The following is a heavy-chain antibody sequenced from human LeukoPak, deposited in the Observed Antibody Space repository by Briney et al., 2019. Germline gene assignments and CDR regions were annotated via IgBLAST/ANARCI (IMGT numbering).Heavy chain of an antibody. D-gene: IGHD2-15*01. CDR2: ISAYNGNT. CDR3: ARDSLRYCSGGSCRYVPYFDY. CDR1: GYTFSSYA. V-gene: IGHV1-18*04. Sequence: ASVKVSCKASGYTFSSYAMNWVRQAPGQGLEWMGWISAYNGNTNYAQKLQGRVTMTTDTSTSTAYMELRSLRSDDTAVYYCARDSLRYCSGGSCRYVPYFDYWGQGTLVTVSS. J-gene: IGHJ4*02.